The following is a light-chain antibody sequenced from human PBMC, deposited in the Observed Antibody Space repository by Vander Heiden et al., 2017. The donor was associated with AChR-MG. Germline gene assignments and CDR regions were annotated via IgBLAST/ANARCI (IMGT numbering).Light chain of an antibody. V-gene: IGLV1-40*01. CDR1: GSNIGAGYE. J-gene: IGLJ3*02. CDR3: QSDDTSLGGWV. Sequence: QSVLTQPPSVSGAPGQRVTTSCTRSGSNIGAGYEVHWYQQNPRTAPRLLVYDNNNRPSGVPDRFSASKSGTSATLAITGLQAEDEAGYYYQSDDTSLGGWVFGGGTKLTVL. CDR2: DNN.